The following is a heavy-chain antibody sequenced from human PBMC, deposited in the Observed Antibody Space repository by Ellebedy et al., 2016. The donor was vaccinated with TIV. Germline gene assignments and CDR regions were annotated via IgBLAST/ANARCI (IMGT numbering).Heavy chain of an antibody. Sequence: PGGSLRLSCAAAGFTFSSYSMTWVRQAPGKGLEWLSSISGNGVKTYSADSVKGRFTISRDNSKHTLYLQMNNLRADDTAVYFCAKDRVNLTNKKGVELDFWGQGTLVTVSS. CDR2: ISGNGVKT. J-gene: IGHJ4*02. D-gene: IGHD3-10*01. CDR3: AKDRVNLTNKKGVELDF. CDR1: GFTFSSYS. V-gene: IGHV3-23*01.